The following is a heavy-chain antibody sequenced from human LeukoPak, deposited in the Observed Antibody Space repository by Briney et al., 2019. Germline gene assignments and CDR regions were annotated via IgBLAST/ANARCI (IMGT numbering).Heavy chain of an antibody. V-gene: IGHV4-34*01. CDR2: INHSGST. CDR1: GGSFSGYY. CDR3: AREKYDYVWGSYRHIDY. Sequence: SETLSLTCAVYGGSFSGYYWSWIRQPPGKGLEWIGEINHSGSTNYNPSLKSRVTISVDTSKNQFSLKLSSVTAADTAVYYCAREKYDYVWGSYRHIDYWGQGTLVTVSS. J-gene: IGHJ4*02. D-gene: IGHD3-16*02.